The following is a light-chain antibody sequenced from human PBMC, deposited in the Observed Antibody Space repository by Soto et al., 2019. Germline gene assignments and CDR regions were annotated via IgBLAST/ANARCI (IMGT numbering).Light chain of an antibody. CDR2: AAS. CDR1: QGIRNF. CDR3: RKYSSVPV. V-gene: IGKV1-27*01. Sequence: DIQMTQSPTSLSASVGDRVTITCRASQGIRNFVAWYQQKPGKATKLLIYAASTLQSGVPSRFRGSGSGTDFTLNINGLQPEGVATYSCRKYSSVPVFGPGTKVEIK. J-gene: IGKJ3*01.